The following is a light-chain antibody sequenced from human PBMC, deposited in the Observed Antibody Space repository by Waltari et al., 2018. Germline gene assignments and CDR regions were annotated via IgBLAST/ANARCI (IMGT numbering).Light chain of an antibody. J-gene: IGLJ2*01. CDR3: CSYAGSSTFHVL. V-gene: IGLV2-23*02. Sequence: QSVLTQPASMSGSPGQSITISCTGTNSDVGSYNLVSWYQQHPGKAPRLIIYDVIKRPSGVSDRFSGSKSGNTASLTVSELQPDDEAEYFCCSYAGSSTFHVLFGGGTKLTVL. CDR2: DVI. CDR1: NSDVGSYNL.